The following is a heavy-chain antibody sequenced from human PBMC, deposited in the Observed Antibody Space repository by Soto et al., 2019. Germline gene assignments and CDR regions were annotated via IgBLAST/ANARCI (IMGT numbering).Heavy chain of an antibody. CDR1: GFTFSRYA. V-gene: IGHV3-30-3*01. D-gene: IGHD5-18*01. J-gene: IGHJ4*02. CDR3: ARDPSPSWIQLWLGDSGGNFDY. Sequence: SLRLSCAASGFTFSRYAMHWVRQAPGKGLEWVAVISYDGSNKYYADSVKGRFTISRDNSKNTLYLQMNSLRAEDTAVYYCARDPSPSWIQLWLGDSGGNFDYRGKGTLVTVSS. CDR2: ISYDGSNK.